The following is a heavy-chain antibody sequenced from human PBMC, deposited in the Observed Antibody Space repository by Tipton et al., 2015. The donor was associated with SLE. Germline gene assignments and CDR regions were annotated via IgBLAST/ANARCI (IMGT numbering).Heavy chain of an antibody. J-gene: IGHJ3*02. V-gene: IGHV4-38-2*01. CDR3: ARGGVVAATDDAFDI. CDR2: IYHSGST. D-gene: IGHD2-15*01. CDR1: GYSISSGYY. Sequence: TLSLTCAVSGYSISSGYYWGWIRQPPGKGLEWIGSIYHSGSTYYNSSLESRVTISVDTSKNHFSLKLNSVTAADTAVYYCARGGVVAATDDAFDIWGQGTMVTVSS.